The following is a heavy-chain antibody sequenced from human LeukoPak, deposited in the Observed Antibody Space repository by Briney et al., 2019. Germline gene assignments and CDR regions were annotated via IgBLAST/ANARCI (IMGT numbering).Heavy chain of an antibody. CDR2: INEAGTMK. V-gene: IGHV3-7*01. D-gene: IGHD3-10*01. J-gene: IGHJ4*02. CDR3: ARDEPGYGEFLLY. Sequence: GRSLRLSCAASGFTFSSFGMHWVRQAPGKGLEWVANINEAGTMKSVADSVKGRFTISRDNTKNSLYLEMNSLRAEDTAVYYCARDEPGYGEFLLYWGQGTLLTVSS. CDR1: GFTFSSFG.